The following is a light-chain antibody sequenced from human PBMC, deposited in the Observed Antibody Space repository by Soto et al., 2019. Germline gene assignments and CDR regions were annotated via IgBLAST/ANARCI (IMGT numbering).Light chain of an antibody. Sequence: EIQMTQSPSSLSAFVGDRVTITCRASQSISSYLNWYQQTPGKAPKLLIYAASTLQSGVPSRFSGSGSGTDFTLTITSLQPEDFAAYYCQQTYNTPRTFGQGTKVDIK. V-gene: IGKV1-39*01. CDR3: QQTYNTPRT. J-gene: IGKJ1*01. CDR1: QSISSY. CDR2: AAS.